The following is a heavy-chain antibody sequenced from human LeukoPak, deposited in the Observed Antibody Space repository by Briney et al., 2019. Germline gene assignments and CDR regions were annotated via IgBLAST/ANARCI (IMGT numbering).Heavy chain of an antibody. Sequence: GGSLRLSCAVSGFTFSKYWMHWVRQGTGKGLVWVSRINEDGTTTSYADSVKGRFTISRDNAKNTLYLQMNGLRAEDTAVYYCARDSRFGGKYYSDAFDIWGQGTMVTVSS. J-gene: IGHJ3*02. CDR3: ARDSRFGGKYYSDAFDI. V-gene: IGHV3-74*01. CDR2: INEDGTTT. D-gene: IGHD3-10*01. CDR1: GFTFSKYW.